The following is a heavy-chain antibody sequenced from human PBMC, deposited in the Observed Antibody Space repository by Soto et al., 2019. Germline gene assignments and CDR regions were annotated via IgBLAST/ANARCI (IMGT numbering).Heavy chain of an antibody. CDR3: AKDYGPAAGTRYNYYYGMDV. CDR2: ISYDGSNK. J-gene: IGHJ6*02. CDR1: GFTFSSYG. Sequence: PGGSLRLSCAASGFTFSSYGMHWVRQAPGKGLEWVAVISYDGSNKYYADSVKGRFTISRDNSKNTLYLQMNSLRAEDTAVYYCAKDYGPAAGTRYNYYYGMDVWGQGTTVTVSS. D-gene: IGHD6-13*01. V-gene: IGHV3-30*18.